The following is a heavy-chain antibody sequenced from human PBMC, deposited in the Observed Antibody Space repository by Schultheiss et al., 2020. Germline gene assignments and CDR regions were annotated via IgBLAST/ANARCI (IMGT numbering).Heavy chain of an antibody. D-gene: IGHD1-1*01. J-gene: IGHJ4*02. CDR1: GYTFTGYY. Sequence: ASVKVSCKASGYTFTGYYMHWVRQAPGQGLEWMGWINPNSGGTNYAQKFQGRVTMTRDTSISTAYMELSRLRSDDTAVYYCARTNNWNDVALDYWGQGTLVTVSS. CDR2: INPNSGGT. CDR3: ARTNNWNDVALDY. V-gene: IGHV1-2*02.